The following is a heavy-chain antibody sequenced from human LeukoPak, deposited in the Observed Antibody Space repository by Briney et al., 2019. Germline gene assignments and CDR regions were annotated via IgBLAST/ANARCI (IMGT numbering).Heavy chain of an antibody. D-gene: IGHD1-26*01. CDR2: INHSGST. CDR3: ASKVGATTLSSLAYFQH. CDR1: GGSFSGYY. Sequence: SETLSLTCAVYGGSFSGYYWSWIRQPPGKGLEWIGEINHSGSTNYNPSFKSRVTISVDTSKNQSSLKLSSVTAADTAVYYCASKVGATTLSSLAYFQHWGQGTLVTVSS. V-gene: IGHV4-34*01. J-gene: IGHJ1*01.